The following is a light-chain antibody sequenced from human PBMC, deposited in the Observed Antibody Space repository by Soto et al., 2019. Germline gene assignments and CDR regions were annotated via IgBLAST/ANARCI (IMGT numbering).Light chain of an antibody. CDR2: NVS. Sequence: QSALTQTASVSGSPVQSIAISCTGTSSDVGGYNSVSWYQQHPGKAPKLMIYNVSNQPSGISDRFSGSRSGNTASLTISGLQAEDEADYYCSSYTSSSTYVFGTGTKLTVL. V-gene: IGLV2-14*03. J-gene: IGLJ1*01. CDR3: SSYTSSSTYV. CDR1: SSDVGGYNS.